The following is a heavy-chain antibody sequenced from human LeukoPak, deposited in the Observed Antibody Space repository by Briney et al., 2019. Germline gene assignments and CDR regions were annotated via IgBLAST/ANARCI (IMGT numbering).Heavy chain of an antibody. V-gene: IGHV3-11*04. CDR3: ASSYSNSRFDY. CDR2: ISISGSKV. J-gene: IGHJ4*02. Sequence: GGSLRLSCTASGFTFSDYHMSWIRQAPGKGLEWVSYISISGSKVYYADSVKGRFTISRDNAKNSLYLQMNSLRAEDTAVYYCASSYSNSRFDYWGQGTLVTVSS. D-gene: IGHD6-6*01. CDR1: GFTFSDYH.